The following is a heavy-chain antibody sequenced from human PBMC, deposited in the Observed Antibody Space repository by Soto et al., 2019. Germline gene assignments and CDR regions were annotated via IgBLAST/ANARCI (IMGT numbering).Heavy chain of an antibody. D-gene: IGHD6-19*01. CDR1: GFTFSSYG. CDR2: ISYDGTNK. CDR3: ANRAGTDY. Sequence: QVQLVESGGGVVQPGRSLRLSCAASGFTFSSYGMHWVRQAPGKGLEWVAVISYDGTNKYYADSVKGRFTISRDNSKNTLYLQMNSLRAEDTAMYYCANRAGTDYWGQGTLVTVSS. J-gene: IGHJ4*02. V-gene: IGHV3-30*18.